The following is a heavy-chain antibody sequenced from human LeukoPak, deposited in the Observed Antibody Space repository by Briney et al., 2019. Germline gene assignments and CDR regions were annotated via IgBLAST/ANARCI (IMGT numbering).Heavy chain of an antibody. D-gene: IGHD2/OR15-2a*01. CDR1: GFTFNSYW. CDR2: IKQGGSEK. V-gene: IGHV3-7*03. CDR3: AKDQYRDYFRGADY. Sequence: GGSLRLSCVASGFTFNSYWMSWVRQAPGKGLEWVANIKQGGSEKFYVDSVKDRFIISRDNAKNSLYLQMNSLRAEDTAVYYCAKDQYRDYFRGADYWGQGTLVTVSS. J-gene: IGHJ4*02.